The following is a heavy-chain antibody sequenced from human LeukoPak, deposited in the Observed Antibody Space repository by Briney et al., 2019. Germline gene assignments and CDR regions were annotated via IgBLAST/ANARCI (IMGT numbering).Heavy chain of an antibody. CDR1: GGSISSSSYY. J-gene: IGHJ4*02. V-gene: IGHV4-39*01. D-gene: IGHD6-13*01. Sequence: PSETLSLTCTVSGGSISSSSYYWGWIRQPPGTGLEWIGSIYYSGSTYYNPSLKSRVTISVDTSKNQFSLKLSSVTAADTAVYYCARLRWVAAAGPFDYWGQGTLVTVSS. CDR2: IYYSGST. CDR3: ARLRWVAAAGPFDY.